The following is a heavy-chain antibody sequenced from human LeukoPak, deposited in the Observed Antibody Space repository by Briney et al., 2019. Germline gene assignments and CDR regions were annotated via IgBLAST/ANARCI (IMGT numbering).Heavy chain of an antibody. V-gene: IGHV3-30*02. J-gene: IGHJ5*02. Sequence: QPGGSLRLSCAASGFTFSSYGMHWVRQAPGKGLEWVAVIWYDGSNKYYADSVKGRFTISRDNSKNTLYLQMSSLRAEDTAVYYCVKATAAKSYDFWSVAIMTENWFDPWGQGTLVTVSS. D-gene: IGHD3-3*01. CDR3: VKATAAKSYDFWSVAIMTENWFDP. CDR1: GFTFSSYG. CDR2: IWYDGSNK.